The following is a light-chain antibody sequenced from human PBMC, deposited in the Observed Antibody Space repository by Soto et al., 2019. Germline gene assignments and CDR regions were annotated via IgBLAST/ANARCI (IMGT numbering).Light chain of an antibody. V-gene: IGKV1-5*03. J-gene: IGKJ4*01. CDR1: QSISSW. CDR2: KAS. CDR3: QQYESYPMT. Sequence: DIQMTQSPSTLSASVGDRVTITCRASQSISSWLAWYQQKPGKAPKLLIYKASTLQSGVPPRFSGSGSGTEFALTISSLQPDDFATYYCQQYESYPMTFGGGTKVEIK.